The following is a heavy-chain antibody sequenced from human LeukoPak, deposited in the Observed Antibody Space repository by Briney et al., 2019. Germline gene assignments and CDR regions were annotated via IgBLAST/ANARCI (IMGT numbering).Heavy chain of an antibody. V-gene: IGHV1-2*06. D-gene: IGHD1-26*01. CDR3: ATDRIVGATELFDY. Sequence: ASVKVSCKASGYTFTGYYMHWVRQAPGQGLEWMGRINPNSGGTNYAQKFQGRVTMTRDTSISTAYMELSRLRSDDTAVYYCATDRIVGATELFDYWGQGTLVTVSS. CDR1: GYTFTGYY. J-gene: IGHJ4*02. CDR2: INPNSGGT.